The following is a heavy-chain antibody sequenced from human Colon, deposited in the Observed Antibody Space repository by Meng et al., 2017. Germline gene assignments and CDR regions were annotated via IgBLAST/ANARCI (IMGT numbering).Heavy chain of an antibody. CDR1: GYSISSGYY. J-gene: IGHJ4*01. D-gene: IGHD6-19*01. V-gene: IGHV4-38-2*01. CDR2: VYHSGST. CDR3: GRVSTVAGSTPVDY. Sequence: SETLSLTFAASGYSISSGYYWGWIRQPPGKGLVWIGTVYHSGSTYYNPSLKSRVTISADLSRNHFSLSLTAVTAADTALCYCGRVSTVAGSTPVDYWGHGILVTVSS.